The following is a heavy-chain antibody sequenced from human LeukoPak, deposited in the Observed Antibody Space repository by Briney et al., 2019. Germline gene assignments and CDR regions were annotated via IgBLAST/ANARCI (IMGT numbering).Heavy chain of an antibody. CDR3: TRDRSRAEDD. Sequence: GGSLRLSCAASGFTFSGHWMSWVRQAPGKGLEWVANINQGGSDKYYVDSVKGRFTISGDNANSLLYLQMNSLRGEGTAVYYCTRDRSRAEDDWGQGTLVTVSS. V-gene: IGHV3-7*01. J-gene: IGHJ4*02. CDR1: GFTFSGHW. D-gene: IGHD1-14*01. CDR2: INQGGSDK.